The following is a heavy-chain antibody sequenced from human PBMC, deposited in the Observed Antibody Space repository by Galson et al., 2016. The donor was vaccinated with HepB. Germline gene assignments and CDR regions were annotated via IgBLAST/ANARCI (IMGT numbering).Heavy chain of an antibody. CDR2: ISAYNGNT. Sequence: SVKASCKASGYTFTSYGISWVRQAPGQGLEWMGWISAYNGNTNYAQKLQGRVTMTTDTSTSTAYMELRSLRSDDTAVYYCAREDDYIWGSYRTIDPWGQGILVTVSS. D-gene: IGHD3-16*02. J-gene: IGHJ5*02. CDR1: GYTFTSYG. CDR3: AREDDYIWGSYRTIDP. V-gene: IGHV1-18*01.